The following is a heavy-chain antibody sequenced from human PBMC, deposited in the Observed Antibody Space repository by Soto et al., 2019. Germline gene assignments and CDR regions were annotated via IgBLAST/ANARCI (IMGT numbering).Heavy chain of an antibody. CDR1: GFSFSAFG. J-gene: IGHJ4*02. CDR3: RSGMDF. D-gene: IGHD1-1*01. V-gene: IGHV3-30*04. CDR2: ISNDGSHA. Sequence: QVQMVESGGGVVQPGRSLRLSCAASGFSFSAFGMQWVRQAPGGGLEAVAFISNDGSHASYADSVRGRFTISRDNSKNTLSLQINSLTADDTAVYDCRSGMDFWGQGTLVTVSS.